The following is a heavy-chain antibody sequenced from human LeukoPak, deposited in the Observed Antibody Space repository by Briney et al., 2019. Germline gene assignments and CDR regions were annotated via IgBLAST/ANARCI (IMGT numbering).Heavy chain of an antibody. D-gene: IGHD3-22*01. J-gene: IGHJ6*02. Sequence: GGSLRLSCAASGFSFSSYNMNWVRQAPGKGLEWISYIGSSGSPTHYADSVGGRFTISRDNAKNSLYLQMNSLRDEDTAVYFCARRPYSDTSGRLSDVWGQGTTVTVSS. CDR1: GFSFSSYN. CDR3: ARRPYSDTSGRLSDV. V-gene: IGHV3-48*02. CDR2: IGSSGSPT.